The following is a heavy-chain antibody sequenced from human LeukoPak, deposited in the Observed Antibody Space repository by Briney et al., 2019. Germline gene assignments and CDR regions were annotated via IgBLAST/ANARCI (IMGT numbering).Heavy chain of an antibody. CDR1: GGPFSGYY. V-gene: IGHV4-34*01. CDR2: INHRGSA. J-gene: IGHJ4*02. CDR3: ARGCVAATGLDCAEFDH. D-gene: IGHD6-13*01. Sequence: KSSETLSLTCAVSGGPFSGYYWTWIRQSPEEGLEWIGEINHRGSANYNASIRSRVTISVDTSRNQFSLTMSSVTVADTAVYYCARGCVAATGLDCAEFDHWGQGALVTVSS.